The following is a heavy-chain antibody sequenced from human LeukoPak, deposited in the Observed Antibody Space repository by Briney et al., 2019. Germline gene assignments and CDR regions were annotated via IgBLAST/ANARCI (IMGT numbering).Heavy chain of an antibody. CDR2: IYYSGST. D-gene: IGHD4-11*01. CDR1: GGSISSYY. J-gene: IGHJ3*02. Sequence: PSETLSLTCTVSGGSISSYYWSWIRQPPGKGLEWIGYIYYSGSTNYNPSLKSRVPISVDTSKNQFSLKLSSVTAADTAVYYCARRYTSKAFDIWGQGTMVTVSS. CDR3: ARRYTSKAFDI. V-gene: IGHV4-59*01.